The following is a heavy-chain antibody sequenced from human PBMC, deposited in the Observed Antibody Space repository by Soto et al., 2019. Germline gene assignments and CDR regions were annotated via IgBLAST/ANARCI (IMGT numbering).Heavy chain of an antibody. CDR1: GYNFTTSD. J-gene: IGHJ6*01. CDR3: AGGVDDVVDV. Sequence: QVQLVQSGPEVTKHGASVKVSCRPSGYNFTTSDINWVRQATRQGLEWMGWMSPNSGATGYAQKLQGRVTMTRDTSIGTAYMELSNLRSEDTAIYYCAGGVDDVVDVWGQGSTV. V-gene: IGHV1-8*01. D-gene: IGHD2-15*01. CDR2: MSPNSGAT.